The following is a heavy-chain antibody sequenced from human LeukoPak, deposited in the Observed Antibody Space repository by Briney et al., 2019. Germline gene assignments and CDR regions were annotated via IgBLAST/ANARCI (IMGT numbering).Heavy chain of an antibody. CDR1: GDPMSNYY. Sequence: SETLSLTCTVSGDPMSNYYWTWIRQPAGKGLEWIGRIYFSGTTNYNPSLKSRVTVSIDTSKNQFSLKMSSVTAADTAVYYCARDTAAEYFKHWGQGTLVTVSS. V-gene: IGHV4-4*07. J-gene: IGHJ1*01. D-gene: IGHD4-17*01. CDR3: ARDTAAEYFKH. CDR2: IYFSGTT.